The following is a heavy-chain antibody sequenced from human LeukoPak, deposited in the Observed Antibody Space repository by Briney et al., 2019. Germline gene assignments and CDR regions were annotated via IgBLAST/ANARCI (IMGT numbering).Heavy chain of an antibody. CDR3: ARPFQDYDKGTFFYFFDF. D-gene: IGHD3-22*01. CDR2: FHFSGST. CDR1: DGSIRSYY. V-gene: IGHV4-59*04. Sequence: SETLSLTCTVSDGSIRSYYWSWIRQPPGKGLEWIGSFHFSGSTYYNPSLKSRVTISVDTSKNSVSLMLRSVTAADTAVYFCARPFQDYDKGTFFYFFDFWGQGILVTVSS. J-gene: IGHJ4*02.